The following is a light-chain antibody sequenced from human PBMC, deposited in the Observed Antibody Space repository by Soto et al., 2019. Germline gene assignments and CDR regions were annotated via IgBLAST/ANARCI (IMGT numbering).Light chain of an antibody. CDR3: SSYPRNSTLV. CDR2: EVI. Sequence: QSALTQPASVSGSPGQSITISCTGTSSDVGAYNYVSWYQQHPDKAPKLMIFEVIDRPPGVSNRFPGSNSGNTASLTISGLQAEDEADYFCSSYPRNSTLVFGGGTKLTVL. J-gene: IGLJ3*02. CDR1: SSDVGAYNY. V-gene: IGLV2-14*01.